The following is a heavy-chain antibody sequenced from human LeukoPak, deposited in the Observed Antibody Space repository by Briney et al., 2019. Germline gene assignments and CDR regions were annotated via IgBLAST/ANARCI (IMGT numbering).Heavy chain of an antibody. CDR3: ARSNHQWELGAEYFQH. V-gene: IGHV4-59*01. CDR2: IYYSGST. Sequence: NPSETLSLTCTVSGGSISSYYWSWIRQPPGKGLEWIGYIYYSGSTNYNPSLKSRVTISVDTSKNQFSLKLSSVTAADTAVYYCARSNHQWELGAEYFQHWGQGTLVTVSS. CDR1: GGSISSYY. D-gene: IGHD1-26*01. J-gene: IGHJ1*01.